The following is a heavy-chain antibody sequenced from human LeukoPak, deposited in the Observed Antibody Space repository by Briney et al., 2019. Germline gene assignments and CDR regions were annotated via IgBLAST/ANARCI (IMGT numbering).Heavy chain of an antibody. D-gene: IGHD3-16*01. J-gene: IGHJ4*02. CDR1: GFTFDDYA. Sequence: GGSLRLSCAASGFTFDDYAMHWVRQAPGKGLEWVSGISWNSGSIGYADSVKGRFTISRDNAKNSLYLQMNSLRAEDTALYYCARGLYVGKWGQGILVTVSS. CDR2: ISWNSGSI. CDR3: ARGLYVGK. V-gene: IGHV3-9*01.